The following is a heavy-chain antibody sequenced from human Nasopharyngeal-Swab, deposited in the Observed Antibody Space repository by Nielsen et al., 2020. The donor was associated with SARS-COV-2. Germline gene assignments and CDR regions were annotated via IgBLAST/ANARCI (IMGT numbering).Heavy chain of an antibody. CDR2: INPKSGGT. J-gene: IGHJ4*02. D-gene: IGHD2-2*01. CDR3: ARSDQQFLFY. CDR1: GYSFTGYY. V-gene: IGHV1-2*06. Sequence: VKVSCKASGYSFTGYYMHWVRQAPGQGLEWMGRINPKSGGTNYAQKFLGRVTMTRDTSISTTYMELSRLRSDDTTVYYCARSDQQFLFYWGQGTLVTVSS.